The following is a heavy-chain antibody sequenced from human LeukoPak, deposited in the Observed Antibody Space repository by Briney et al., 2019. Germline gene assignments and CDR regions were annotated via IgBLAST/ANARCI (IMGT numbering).Heavy chain of an antibody. CDR2: IYSGGST. D-gene: IGHD2-8*01. J-gene: IGHJ3*02. V-gene: IGHV3-66*01. CDR1: GFTFSSYA. CDR3: AQWSDAFDI. Sequence: PGGSLRLSCAASGFTFSSYAMSWVRQAPGKGLEWVSVIYSGGSTYYADSVKGRFTISRDNSKNTLYLQMNSLRAEDTAVYYCAQWSDAFDIWGQGTMVTVSS.